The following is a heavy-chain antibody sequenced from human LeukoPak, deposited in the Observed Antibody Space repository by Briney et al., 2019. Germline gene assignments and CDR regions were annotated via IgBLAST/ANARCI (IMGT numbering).Heavy chain of an antibody. CDR2: MSYNSGNT. D-gene: IGHD1-1*01. CDR1: GYTFTSFD. V-gene: IGHV1-8*01. J-gene: IGHJ5*02. Sequence: ASVKVSCKASGYTFTSFDINWVRQATGQGLEWMGWMSYNSGNTGYAQKFQGRVIMTRNISISTAYMELSSLRSEDSAVYYCARVKYNWNDIFENWFDPWGQGTLVTVSS. CDR3: ARVKYNWNDIFENWFDP.